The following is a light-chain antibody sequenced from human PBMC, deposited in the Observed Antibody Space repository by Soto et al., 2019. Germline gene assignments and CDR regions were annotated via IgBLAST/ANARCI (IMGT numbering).Light chain of an antibody. V-gene: IGKV3-20*01. Sequence: EIVLTQSPGTLSLSPGERSTLSCRASQSVSNHYLACYQQKAGQPPRLLIYGASNRATGIPDRFSGSGSGIVFTLTISKLEPEDFAVYYWKHYCSSGTFGQGTKVEIK. CDR1: QSVSNHY. CDR3: KHYCSSGT. J-gene: IGKJ1*01. CDR2: GAS.